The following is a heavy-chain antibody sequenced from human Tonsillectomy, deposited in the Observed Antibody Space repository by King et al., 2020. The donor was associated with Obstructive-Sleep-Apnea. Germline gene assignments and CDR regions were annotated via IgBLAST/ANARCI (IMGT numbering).Heavy chain of an antibody. CDR3: ARGDVVRGVMTDY. CDR1: GFTFSDYY. CDR2: ISRSSSSI. V-gene: IGHV3-11*01. D-gene: IGHD3-10*01. Sequence: VQLVESGGGLVRPGGSLRLSCAASGFTFSDYYMSWIRQAPGKGLEWVSYISRSSSSIYYADSVKGRFTISRDNAKNSLYLQMNSLRADDTAVYYCARGDVVRGVMTDYWAQGTLVTVSS. J-gene: IGHJ4*02.